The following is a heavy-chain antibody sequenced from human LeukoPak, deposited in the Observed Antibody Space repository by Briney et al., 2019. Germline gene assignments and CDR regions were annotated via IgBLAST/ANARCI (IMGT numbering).Heavy chain of an antibody. D-gene: IGHD3-22*01. Sequence: SETLSLTCTVSGGSISSYYWSWIRQPPGKGLEWIGYIYYSGSTNYNPSLKSRVTISVDTSKNQFSLKLSSVTAADTAVYYCARAYYYDSSNRNWFDPWGQGTLVTVSS. V-gene: IGHV4-59*08. J-gene: IGHJ5*02. CDR2: IYYSGST. CDR1: GGSISSYY. CDR3: ARAYYYDSSNRNWFDP.